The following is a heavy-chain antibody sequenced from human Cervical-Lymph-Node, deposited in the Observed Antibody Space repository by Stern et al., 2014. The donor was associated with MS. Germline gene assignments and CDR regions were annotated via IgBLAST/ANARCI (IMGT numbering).Heavy chain of an antibody. CDR2: IVPVLGVT. CDR1: GGTFNNYT. D-gene: IGHD3-22*01. Sequence: QVQLVESGAEVRKPGSSVKVSCKASGGTFNNYTISWVRQAPGQGLEWVGRIVPVLGVTIYAQKFQGRVTLTADKSTSTAYMELDSLRSEDTAVFFCAREGSGRVVVVSSFFAMDVWGQGTTVTVSS. CDR3: AREGSGRVVVVSSFFAMDV. J-gene: IGHJ6*02. V-gene: IGHV1-69*09.